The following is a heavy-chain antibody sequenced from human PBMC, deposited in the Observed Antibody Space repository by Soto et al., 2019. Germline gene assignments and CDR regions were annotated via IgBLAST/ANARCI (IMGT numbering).Heavy chain of an antibody. J-gene: IGHJ3*02. D-gene: IGHD1-1*01. Sequence: QVQLVQSGAEVKKPGSSVKVSCKASGGTFSTYSVSWVRQAPGQGLEWMGGIIPMFGSTKYAQTFQDRVTVTVQQSTSTVYMELSSLRSDATAVYYCARSQGGGFQRLSAFDIWGHGTKVTVSS. CDR1: GGTFSTYS. V-gene: IGHV1-69*01. CDR3: ARSQGGGFQRLSAFDI. CDR2: IIPMFGST.